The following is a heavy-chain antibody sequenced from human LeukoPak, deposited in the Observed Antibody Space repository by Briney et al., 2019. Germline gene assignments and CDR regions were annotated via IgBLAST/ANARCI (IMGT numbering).Heavy chain of an antibody. D-gene: IGHD3-10*01. CDR1: RGTFSSYA. V-gene: IGHV1-69*13. Sequence: SVKVSCKASRGTFSSYAISGVRQAPGQGREWMGGIIPIFGTANYAQKFQGRVTITADESTSTAYMELSSLRSEDTAVYYCASGITMVRGVIDYYYGMDVWGQGTTVTVSS. CDR3: ASGITMVRGVIDYYYGMDV. J-gene: IGHJ6*02. CDR2: IIPIFGTA.